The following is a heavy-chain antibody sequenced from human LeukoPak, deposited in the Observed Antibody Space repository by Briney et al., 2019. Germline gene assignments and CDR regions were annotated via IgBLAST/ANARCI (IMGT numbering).Heavy chain of an antibody. J-gene: IGHJ6*04. V-gene: IGHV1-69*13. CDR3: ARAVYYYGSGSPDYYYGMDV. CDR2: IIPIFGTA. Sequence: SVTVSCKASGGTFISYAISWVRQAPGQGLEWMGGIIPIFGTANYAQKFQGRVTITADESTSTAYMELSSLRSEDTAVYYCARAVYYYGSGSPDYYYGMDVWGKGTTVTVSS. D-gene: IGHD3-10*01. CDR1: GGTFISYA.